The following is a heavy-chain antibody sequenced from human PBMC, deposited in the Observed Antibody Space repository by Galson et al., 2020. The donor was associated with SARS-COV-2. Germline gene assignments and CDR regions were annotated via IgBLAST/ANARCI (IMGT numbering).Heavy chain of an antibody. CDR2: IWYDGSNK. CDR3: AKDGGYSGYPYFDY. D-gene: IGHD5-12*01. J-gene: IGHJ4*02. V-gene: IGHV3-33*06. CDR1: GFTFSSYG. Sequence: WGSLRLSCAASGFTFSSYGMHWVRQAPGKGLEWVAVIWYDGSNKYYADSVKGRFTISRDNSKNTLYLQMNSLRAEDTAVYYCAKDGGYSGYPYFDYWGQGTLVTVSS.